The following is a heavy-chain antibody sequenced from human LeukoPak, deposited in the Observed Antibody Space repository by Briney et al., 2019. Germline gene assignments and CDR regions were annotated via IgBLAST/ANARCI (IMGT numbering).Heavy chain of an antibody. D-gene: IGHD2-15*01. J-gene: IGHJ6*02. Sequence: KPSETLSLTCTVSGGSVSSGSYYWSWIRQPPGKGLEWIGYIYHSGSTYYNPSLKSRVTISIDRSKNQFSLKLSSVTAADTAVYYCARETRYCSGGSCYSGMDVWGQGTTVTVSS. CDR1: GGSVSSGSYY. CDR3: ARETRYCSGGSCYSGMDV. CDR2: IYHSGST. V-gene: IGHV4-30-2*01.